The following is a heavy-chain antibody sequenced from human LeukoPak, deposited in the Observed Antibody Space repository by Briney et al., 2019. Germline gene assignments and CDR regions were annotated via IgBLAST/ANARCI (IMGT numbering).Heavy chain of an antibody. CDR2: IYSGGST. Sequence: GGSLRLSCAASGFTVSGNYMSWVRQAPGKGLEWVSVIYSGGSTYYADSVKGRFTISRDNSKNTLYLQMNSLRAEDTAVYYCASPHAPDYCSGGSCYSWGAFDIWGQGTMVTVSS. V-gene: IGHV3-66*01. J-gene: IGHJ3*02. CDR3: ASPHAPDYCSGGSCYSWGAFDI. CDR1: GFTVSGNY. D-gene: IGHD2-15*01.